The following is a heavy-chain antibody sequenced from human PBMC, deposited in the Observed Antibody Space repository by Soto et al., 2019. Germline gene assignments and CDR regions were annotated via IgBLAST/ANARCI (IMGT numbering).Heavy chain of an antibody. CDR2: IIPIFGTA. V-gene: IGHV1-69*01. J-gene: IGHJ4*02. Sequence: QVQLVQSGAEVKKPGSSVKVSCKASGGTFSSYSINWVRQAPGQGLEWMGDIIPIFGTANYAQKFKGRVTITADASTSTAYMELSSLRSADTAVYYCSRDGGRHSGGIDYWGQGTLVTVSS. D-gene: IGHD1-26*01. CDR3: SRDGGRHSGGIDY. CDR1: GGTFSSYS.